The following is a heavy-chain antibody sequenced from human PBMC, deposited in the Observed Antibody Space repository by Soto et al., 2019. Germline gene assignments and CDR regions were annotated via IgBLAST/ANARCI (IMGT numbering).Heavy chain of an antibody. J-gene: IGHJ4*02. D-gene: IGHD7-27*01. Sequence: QVQLVQSGAEVKKPGASVKVSCKASGYTFTSYDFNWVRQATGQGPEWLGWMNPNSGNTGYSQKFQGRVTMTSDTSISTAYMELSSLRSEDTAGYYCASAPRNWGCDHWGQGTQVTVSS. CDR1: GYTFTSYD. CDR3: ASAPRNWGCDH. V-gene: IGHV1-8*01. CDR2: MNPNSGNT.